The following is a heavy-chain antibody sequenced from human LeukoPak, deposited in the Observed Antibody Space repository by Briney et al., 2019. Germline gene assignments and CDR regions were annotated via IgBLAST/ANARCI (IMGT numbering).Heavy chain of an antibody. J-gene: IGHJ5*02. V-gene: IGHV4-61*09. D-gene: IGHD3-10*01. CDR2: IYTSKSM. Sequence: PSETLSLTCTVSGGSISSGFYDWYWIRQPAGKGLEWIGHIYTSKSMNYNPSLKSRVTISVDTSKNQFSLKLSSVTAADTAVYYCAREGAWGLLWFGELLYPPTNWFDPWGQGTLVTVSS. CDR3: AREGAWGLLWFGELLYPPTNWFDP. CDR1: GGSISSGFYD.